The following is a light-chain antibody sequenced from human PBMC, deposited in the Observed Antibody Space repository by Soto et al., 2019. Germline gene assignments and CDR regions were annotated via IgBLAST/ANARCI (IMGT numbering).Light chain of an antibody. CDR3: LLYYGGALGV. V-gene: IGLV7-43*01. CDR2: STS. J-gene: IGLJ3*02. Sequence: QAVVTQEPSLTVSPGGTVTLPCASSTGAVTSGHFPNWVQQNPGQVPKSLIYSTSDKHSWIPARFSGSLLGGKAALTLSSVKPEDEAEYDCLLYYGGALGVFGGGTKVTVL. CDR1: TGAVTSGHF.